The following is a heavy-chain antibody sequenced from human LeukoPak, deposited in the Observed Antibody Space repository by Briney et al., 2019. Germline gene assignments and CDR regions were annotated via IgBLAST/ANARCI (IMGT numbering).Heavy chain of an antibody. CDR2: ISGSGGSK. J-gene: IGHJ4*02. CDR3: AKAGGFCSGTSCPTDS. V-gene: IGHV3-23*01. CDR1: GFTFSSCA. Sequence: GGSLRLSCAASGFTFSSCAMSWVRQAPGKGLEWASSISGSGGSKYFADSVTGRFTISRDISMNTLYLQMNSLRAEDTGVYYCAKAGGFCSGTSCPTDSWGQGTLVTVSS. D-gene: IGHD2-2*01.